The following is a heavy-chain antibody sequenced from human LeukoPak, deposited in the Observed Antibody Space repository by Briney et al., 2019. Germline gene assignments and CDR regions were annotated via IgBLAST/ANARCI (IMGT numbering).Heavy chain of an antibody. CDR3: ARVSRGPHPYYYDSSGYMDY. CDR2: ISSSSSYI. V-gene: IGHV3-21*01. Sequence: GGSLRLSCAASGFTFSNYDMNWVRQAPGKGLEWVSSISSSSSYIYYADSVEGRFTISRDNAKNSLFLQMNSLRAEDTAVYYCARVSRGPHPYYYDSSGYMDYWGQGTLVTVSS. J-gene: IGHJ4*02. CDR1: GFTFSNYD. D-gene: IGHD3-22*01.